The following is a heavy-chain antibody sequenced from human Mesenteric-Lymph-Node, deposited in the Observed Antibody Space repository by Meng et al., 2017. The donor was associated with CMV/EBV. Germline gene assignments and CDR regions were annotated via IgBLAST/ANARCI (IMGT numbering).Heavy chain of an antibody. D-gene: IGHD6-19*01. Sequence: GESLKISCAASGFTFSSYWMHWVRQGPGKGLVWVSRINSDGSSTSYADSVKGRFTISRDNAKNTLYLQMNSLRVEDSAVYYCTRGRWYSSYRSMVDFWGQGTLVTVSS. J-gene: IGHJ4*02. CDR1: GFTFSSYW. CDR2: INSDGSST. CDR3: TRGRWYSSYRSMVDF. V-gene: IGHV3-74*01.